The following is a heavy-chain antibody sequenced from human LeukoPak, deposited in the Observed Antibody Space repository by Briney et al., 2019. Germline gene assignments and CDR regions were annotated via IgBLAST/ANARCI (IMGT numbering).Heavy chain of an antibody. CDR1: GFTVSSNY. V-gene: IGHV3-66*01. CDR3: AKDGSMPWGYYMDV. Sequence: GGSLRLSCAASGFTVSSNYMSWVRQSPGKGLDWDSVIYSDGSTYCADSVKGRFTISRDNAKNSLYLEMNSLRAEDTAVYYCAKDGSMPWGYYMDVWGKGTTVNISS. J-gene: IGHJ6*03. D-gene: IGHD2/OR15-2a*01. CDR2: IYSDGST.